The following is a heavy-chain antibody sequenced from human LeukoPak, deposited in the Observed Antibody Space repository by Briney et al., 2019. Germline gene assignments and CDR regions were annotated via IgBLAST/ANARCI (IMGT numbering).Heavy chain of an antibody. Sequence: ASVKVFCKASGYSFTSNYIHWVRQAPGQGLEWMGVIYPRDGSTSYAQKFQGRVTVTRDTSTSTVHMELSGLRSEDTAVYYCARDQEAFDYWGQGTLVTVSS. J-gene: IGHJ4*02. V-gene: IGHV1-46*01. CDR2: IYPRDGST. CDR1: GYSFTSNY. CDR3: ARDQEAFDY.